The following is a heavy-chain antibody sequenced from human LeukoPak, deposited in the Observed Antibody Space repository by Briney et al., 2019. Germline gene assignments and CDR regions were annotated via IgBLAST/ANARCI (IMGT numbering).Heavy chain of an antibody. J-gene: IGHJ4*02. CDR1: GYRFTNYW. CDR3: ARWGRAVSGLSRHTFDY. V-gene: IGHV5-51*01. CDR2: IYPGDSDT. D-gene: IGHD3-16*01. Sequence: GESLKISCKGSGYRFTNYWIGWVRQLPGKGLEWMGIIYPGDSDTRYSPSFQGQVTISADKSNRTAYLQWSSLKASDTAMYYCARWGRAVSGLSRHTFDYWGQGTLVTVSS.